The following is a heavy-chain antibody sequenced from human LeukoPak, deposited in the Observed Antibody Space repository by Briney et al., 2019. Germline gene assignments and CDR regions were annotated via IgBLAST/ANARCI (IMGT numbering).Heavy chain of an antibody. CDR2: IYYSGST. J-gene: IGHJ3*02. D-gene: IGHD2-21*01. CDR3: ARDYPGDAGGDI. V-gene: IGHV4-39*07. CDR1: GGSISSSSYY. Sequence: PSETLSLTCTVSGGSISSSSYYWGWIRQPPGKGLEWIGSIYYSGSTYYDPSLKSRVTISVDTSKNQFSLKLSSVTAADTAVYYCARDYPGDAGGDIWGQGTMVTVSS.